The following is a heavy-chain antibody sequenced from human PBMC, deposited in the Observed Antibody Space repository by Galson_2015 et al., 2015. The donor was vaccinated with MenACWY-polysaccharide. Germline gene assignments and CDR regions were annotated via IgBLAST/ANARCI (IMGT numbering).Heavy chain of an antibody. CDR2: MNPNSGNT. D-gene: IGHD3-22*01. J-gene: IGHJ5*02. V-gene: IGHV1-8*01. CDR1: GYSFSSYD. Sequence: SVKVSCKASGYSFSSYDINWVRQTTGQGLEWMGWMNPNSGNTGYAQKFQGRVTMTRNTSISIAYMELSSLRSEDAAVYYCARGGKEYYDSSGYLNSFAPWGQGTLVTVSS. CDR3: ARGGKEYYDSSGYLNSFAP.